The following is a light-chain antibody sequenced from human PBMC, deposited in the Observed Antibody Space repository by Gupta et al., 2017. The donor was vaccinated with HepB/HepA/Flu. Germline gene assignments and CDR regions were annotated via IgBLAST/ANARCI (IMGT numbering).Light chain of an antibody. CDR2: LGS. Sequence: IVMTQSPLSLPVTPGEQASISCRSSQSLLHSNGYNYLAWYLQKPGQSPQLLIYLGSNRASGVPDRFSGSRAGTDFTLKISRVEAEDVGVYYCMQAQRTPWTFGQGTKVEIK. CDR1: QSLLHSNGYNY. CDR3: MQAQRTPWT. J-gene: IGKJ1*01. V-gene: IGKV2-28*01.